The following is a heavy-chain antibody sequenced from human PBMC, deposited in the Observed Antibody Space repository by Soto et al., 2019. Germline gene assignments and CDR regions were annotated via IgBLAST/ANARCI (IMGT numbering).Heavy chain of an antibody. CDR2: TYHSGST. Sequence: QVQLQESGPGLLKPSQTLSLTCTVSGVSMSSGGYYWTWIRQHPGKGLEWIGYTYHSGSTYYNPSLKSRLTISVDTSKNQFSLRLSSVTAADTAVYYCAREEAGAFDIWGQGTMVTVSS. CDR3: AREEAGAFDI. D-gene: IGHD3-10*01. V-gene: IGHV4-31*03. J-gene: IGHJ3*02. CDR1: GVSMSSGGYY.